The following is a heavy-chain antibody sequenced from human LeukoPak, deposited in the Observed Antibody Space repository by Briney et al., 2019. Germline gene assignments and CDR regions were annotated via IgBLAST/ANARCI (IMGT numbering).Heavy chain of an antibody. Sequence: SETLSLTCAVYGGSFSGYYWSWIRQPPGKGLEWIGEINHSGSTNYNPSLKSRVTISVDTSKKQFSLKLSSVTAADTAVYYCARDGIVVVPAAHYYYGMDVWGKGTTVTVSS. CDR1: GGSFSGYY. CDR2: INHSGST. CDR3: ARDGIVVVPAAHYYYGMDV. V-gene: IGHV4-34*01. D-gene: IGHD2-2*01. J-gene: IGHJ6*04.